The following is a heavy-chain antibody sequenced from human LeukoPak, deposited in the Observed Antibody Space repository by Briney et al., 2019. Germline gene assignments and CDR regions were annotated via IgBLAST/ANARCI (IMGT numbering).Heavy chain of an antibody. Sequence: PGGSLRLSCAASGFIVSSNYMSWVRQAPGKGLEWVSVIYSGGSTYYADFVKGRFTISRDNSKNTLYLQMNSLRAEDTAVYYCARDGGIAAAAYWGQGTLVTVSS. J-gene: IGHJ4*02. CDR3: ARDGGIAAAAY. CDR2: IYSGGST. CDR1: GFIVSSNY. D-gene: IGHD6-13*01. V-gene: IGHV3-66*01.